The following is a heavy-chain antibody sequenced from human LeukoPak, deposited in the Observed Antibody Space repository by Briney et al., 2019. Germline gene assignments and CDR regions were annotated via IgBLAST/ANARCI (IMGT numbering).Heavy chain of an antibody. CDR1: GYTFTGYY. V-gene: IGHV1-2*02. CDR3: ARGWKVGATNPSGY. J-gene: IGHJ4*02. Sequence: ASVKVSCKASGYTFTGYYMHWVRQAPGQGLEWMGWINPNSGGTNYAQKFQGGGTMTRDTSISTAYMELSRLRSDDTAVYYCARGWKVGATNPSGYWGQRTLVTVSS. D-gene: IGHD1-26*01. CDR2: INPNSGGT.